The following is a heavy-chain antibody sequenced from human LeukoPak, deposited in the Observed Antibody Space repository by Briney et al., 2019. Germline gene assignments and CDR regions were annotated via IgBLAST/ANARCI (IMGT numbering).Heavy chain of an antibody. CDR3: ARDIREMATIIGHAFDI. J-gene: IGHJ3*02. CDR2: IIPILGIA. CDR1: GGTSSSYT. Sequence: SVKVSCKASGGTSSSYTISWVRQAPGQGLEWMRRIIPILGIANYAQKFQGRVTITADKSTSTAYMELSSLRSEDTAVYYCARDIREMATIIGHAFDIWGQGTMVTVSS. D-gene: IGHD5-24*01. V-gene: IGHV1-69*04.